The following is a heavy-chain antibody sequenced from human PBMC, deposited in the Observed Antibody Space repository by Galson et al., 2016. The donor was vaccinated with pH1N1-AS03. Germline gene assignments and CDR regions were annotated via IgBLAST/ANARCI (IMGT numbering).Heavy chain of an antibody. V-gene: IGHV4-59*01. J-gene: IGHJ5*01. Sequence: SETLSLTCTVSGDSIRSSYWTWIRQSPGKGLEWIGYIYYTGSTNYNPSLKSRVTISVDTSKNQFSLKLNSVTAADTAVYFCARGAGYPSNSWFDSRGQGSLVTVSS. CDR3: ARGAGYPSNSWFDS. D-gene: IGHD3-16*01. CDR1: GDSIRSSY. CDR2: IYYTGST.